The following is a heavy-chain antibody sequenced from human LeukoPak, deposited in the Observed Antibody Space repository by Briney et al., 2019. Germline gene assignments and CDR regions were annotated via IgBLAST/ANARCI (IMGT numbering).Heavy chain of an antibody. V-gene: IGHV3-53*01. CDR2: IYSGGNT. J-gene: IGHJ4*02. Sequence: TGGSLRLSCAASGFTVSTTYMSWVRQAPGKGLDWVSVIYSGGNTDYADSMKGRFTISRDNSKNTVYLQMNSLSNEDTAVYYCASRGPGIAATGTFFGSWGQGTLVTVSS. CDR1: GFTVSTTY. CDR3: ASRGPGIAATGTFFGS. D-gene: IGHD6-13*01.